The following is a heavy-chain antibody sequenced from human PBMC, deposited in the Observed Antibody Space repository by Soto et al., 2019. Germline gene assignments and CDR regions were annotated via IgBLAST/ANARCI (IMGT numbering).Heavy chain of an antibody. D-gene: IGHD5-12*01. V-gene: IGHV5-51*01. CDR3: ASNRSITLGFYYDGMDV. Sequence: ESLKISCQGSGYSFASYWIGWVRPMPGKELEWVWLIYPGDSDTRYSPSFHPQDTISADQYLRTAYLQCTSLKASDTALYYCASNRSITLGFYYDGMDVWGQGTTVTVSS. J-gene: IGHJ6*02. CDR1: GYSFASYW. CDR2: IYPGDSDT.